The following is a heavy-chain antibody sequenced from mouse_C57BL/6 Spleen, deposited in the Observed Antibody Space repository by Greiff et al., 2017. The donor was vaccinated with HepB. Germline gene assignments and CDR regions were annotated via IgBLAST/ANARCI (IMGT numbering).Heavy chain of an antibody. J-gene: IGHJ4*01. D-gene: IGHD1-1*01. Sequence: QVQLQQPGAELVKPGASVKLSCKASGYTFTSYWMHWVKQRPGRGLEWIGRIDPNSGGTKYNEKFKSKATLTVDKPSSTAYMQLSSLTSEDSAVYDCARGRGGSTTVEDSYAMDYWGQGTSVTVSS. CDR3: ARGRGGSTTVEDSYAMDY. CDR2: IDPNSGGT. CDR1: GYTFTSYW. V-gene: IGHV1-72*01.